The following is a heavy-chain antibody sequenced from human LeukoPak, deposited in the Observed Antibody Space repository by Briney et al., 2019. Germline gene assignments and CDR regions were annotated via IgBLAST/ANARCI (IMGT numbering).Heavy chain of an antibody. V-gene: IGHV1-24*01. CDR3: AIGIMITFGGVIVIRGDWYFDY. J-gene: IGHJ4*02. CDR1: GYTLTELS. CDR2: FDPEDGET. D-gene: IGHD3-16*02. Sequence: ASVKVSCKVSGYTLTELSMHWVRQAPGKGLEWMGGFDPEDGETIYAQKFQGRVTMTEDTSTDTAYMELSSLRSEDTAVYYCAIGIMITFGGVIVIRGDWYFDYWGQGTLVTVSS.